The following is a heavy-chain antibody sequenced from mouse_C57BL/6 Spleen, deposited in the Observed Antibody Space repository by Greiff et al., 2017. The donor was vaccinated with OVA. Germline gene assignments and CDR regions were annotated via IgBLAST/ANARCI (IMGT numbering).Heavy chain of an antibody. V-gene: IGHV1-26*01. J-gene: IGHJ2*01. Sequence: EVQLQQSGPELVKPGASVKISCKASGYTFTDYYMNWVKQSHGKSLEWIGDINPNNGGTSYNQKFKGKATLTVDKSSSTAYMELRSLTSEDSAVYYCARGGSMVTTAYYFDYWGQGTTLTVSS. CDR3: ARGGSMVTTAYYFDY. CDR2: INPNNGGT. CDR1: GYTFTDYY. D-gene: IGHD2-2*01.